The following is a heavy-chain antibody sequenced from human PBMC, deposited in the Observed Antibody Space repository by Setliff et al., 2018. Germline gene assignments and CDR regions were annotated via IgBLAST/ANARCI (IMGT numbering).Heavy chain of an antibody. Sequence: SVKVSCKASGGTFSSYGISWVRQGPGQGLEWMGGTIPIFGTTDYAQKFRGRVTIITDESTSTAFMQLSSLRSEDTAVYYCVREGVDTRSSTDYRYYMDVWGKGTTVTVSS. V-gene: IGHV1-69*05. CDR3: VREGVDTRSSTDYRYYMDV. CDR1: GGTFSSYG. D-gene: IGHD5-18*01. J-gene: IGHJ6*03. CDR2: TIPIFGTT.